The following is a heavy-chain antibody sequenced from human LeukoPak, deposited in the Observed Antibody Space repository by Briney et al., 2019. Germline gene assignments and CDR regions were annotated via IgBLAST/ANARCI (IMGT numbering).Heavy chain of an antibody. J-gene: IGHJ4*02. D-gene: IGHD6-19*01. V-gene: IGHV3-15*01. CDR2: IRSKTDGGTT. CDR3: TTGTEQQWLSLDY. Sequence: WIRQPPGKGLEWVGRIRSKTDGGTTDYAAPVKGRFTISRDESKNTLYLQMNSLKTEDTAVYYCTTGTEQQWLSLDYWGQGTLVTVSS.